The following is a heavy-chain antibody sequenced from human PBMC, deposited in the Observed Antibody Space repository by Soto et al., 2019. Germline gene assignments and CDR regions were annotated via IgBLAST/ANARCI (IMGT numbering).Heavy chain of an antibody. D-gene: IGHD6-6*01. CDR3: VRERQLGV. CDR2: IDASGGTT. CDR1: ACPFSVYA. Sequence: PGGSLRLSCAASACPFSVYALSWARQAPGKGLEWVSVIDASGGTTYTDSVKGRFTISRDNSKNTLYLQMNSLRVEDTAVYYCVRERQLGVWGQGTTVHVS. J-gene: IGHJ6*02. V-gene: IGHV3-23*01.